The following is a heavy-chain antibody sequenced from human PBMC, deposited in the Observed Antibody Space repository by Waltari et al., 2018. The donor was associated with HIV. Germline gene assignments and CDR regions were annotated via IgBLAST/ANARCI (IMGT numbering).Heavy chain of an antibody. CDR3: ARGPTRYYFDN. V-gene: IGHV4-59*01. CDR2: IYYSGGT. Sequence: QLQLQESGPGLVKPSETLSLICTVSGGSITSYYCSWIRQPPGKGLEWIGYIYYSGGTNYNPSLKSRVTISVDTSKNQFSLNVSSVTAADTAVYYCARGPTRYYFDNWGQGTLVTVSS. CDR1: GGSITSYY. D-gene: IGHD2-2*01. J-gene: IGHJ4*02.